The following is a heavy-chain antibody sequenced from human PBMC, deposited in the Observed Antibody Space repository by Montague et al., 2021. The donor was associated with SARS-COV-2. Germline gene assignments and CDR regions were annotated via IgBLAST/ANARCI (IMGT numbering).Heavy chain of an antibody. CDR2: ITWDGGET. V-gene: IGHV3-43*01. CDR1: GFSFDDYT. J-gene: IGHJ4*02. CDR3: VKAVYSIFSPVYLDD. Sequence: SLRLSCAGSGFSFDDYTLHLVRQVPGRGLEWLSLITWDGGETDYADSVKGRFTVSRDNYKNSLYLQMNGLIPEDTAFYYCVKAVYSIFSPVYLDDWGQGTLVTVAS. D-gene: IGHD6-13*01.